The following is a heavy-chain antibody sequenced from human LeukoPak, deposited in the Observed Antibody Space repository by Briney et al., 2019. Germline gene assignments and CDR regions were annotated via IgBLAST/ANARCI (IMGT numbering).Heavy chain of an antibody. CDR2: IIPIFGTA. J-gene: IGHJ4*02. CDR3: ARDLDYYGSGSYYNSVGFDY. V-gene: IGHV1-69*01. Sequence: SVKVSCKASGGTFSSYAISWVRQAPGQGLEWMGGIIPIFGTANYAQKFQGRVTITADESTSTAYVELSSLRSEDTAVYYCARDLDYYGSGSYYNSVGFDYWAREPWSPSPQ. CDR1: GGTFSSYA. D-gene: IGHD3-10*01.